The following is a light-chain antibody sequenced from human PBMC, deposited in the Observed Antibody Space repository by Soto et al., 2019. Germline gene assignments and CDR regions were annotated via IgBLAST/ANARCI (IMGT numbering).Light chain of an antibody. CDR3: QQLNTYPLFT. CDR1: QVISSY. Sequence: DIQLTQSPSFLSASVGDRVTITCRDSQVISSYLAWYQQKPGKAPKLLIYAASTLQSGVPSRFSGSGSGTEFTLTISSLQPEDFATYYCQQLNTYPLFTFGPGTKVDIK. CDR2: AAS. J-gene: IGKJ3*01. V-gene: IGKV1-9*01.